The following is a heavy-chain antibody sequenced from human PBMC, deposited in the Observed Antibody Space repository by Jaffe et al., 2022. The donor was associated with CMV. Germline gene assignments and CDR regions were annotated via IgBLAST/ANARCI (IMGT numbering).Heavy chain of an antibody. CDR1: GFTFSSYA. CDR2: ISGSGGST. CDR3: AKAPNPTYYYGSGSYSRY. Sequence: EVQLVESGGGLVQPGGSLRLSCAASGFTFSSYAMSWVRQAPGKGLEWVSAISGSGGSTYYADSVKGRFTISRDNSKNTLYLQMNSLRAEDTAVYYCAKAPNPTYYYGSGSYSRYWGQGTLVTVSS. D-gene: IGHD3-10*01. V-gene: IGHV3-23*04. J-gene: IGHJ4*02.